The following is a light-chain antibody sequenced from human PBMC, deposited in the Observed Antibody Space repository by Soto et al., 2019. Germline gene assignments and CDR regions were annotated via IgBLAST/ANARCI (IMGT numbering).Light chain of an antibody. CDR1: QSLLHSNGYNY. Sequence: DIVMTQSPLSLPVTPGEPASISCRSSQSLLHSNGYNYLDWYLQKPGQSPQLLIYLGSNRASGVPDRFSGSGSGTDFTLKSSRVEADDVGVYYCMQALQTPWTFGQGTKVEIK. V-gene: IGKV2-28*01. J-gene: IGKJ1*01. CDR2: LGS. CDR3: MQALQTPWT.